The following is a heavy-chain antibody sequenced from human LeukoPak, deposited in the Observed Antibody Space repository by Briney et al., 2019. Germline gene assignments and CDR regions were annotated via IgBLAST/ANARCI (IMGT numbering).Heavy chain of an antibody. V-gene: IGHV4-61*10. J-gene: IGHJ4*02. CDR3: ARAYSGYDPLDY. CDR1: GGSISSGSYY. CDR2: IYYSGST. D-gene: IGHD5-12*01. Sequence: SQTLSLTCTVSGGSISSGSYYWSWIRQPAGKGLEWIGYIYYSGSTNYNPSLKSRVTISVDTSKNQFSLKLSSVTAADTAVYYCARAYSGYDPLDYWGQGTLVTVSS.